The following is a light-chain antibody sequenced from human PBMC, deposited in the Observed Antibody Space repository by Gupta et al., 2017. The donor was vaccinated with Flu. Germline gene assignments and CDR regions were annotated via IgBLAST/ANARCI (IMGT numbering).Light chain of an antibody. CDR2: TNN. Sequence: QSVLTQPPSESGTPGQRVIISCFGSNSNIGSNRVSWYQHLTGTAPKLLIHTNNQRPSGVPDRFSGSKSGTSASLAITGLQSEDEADYYCTTWDDSLNVLLFGGGTKLTVL. CDR1: NSNIGSNR. J-gene: IGLJ2*01. V-gene: IGLV1-44*01. CDR3: TTWDDSLNVLL.